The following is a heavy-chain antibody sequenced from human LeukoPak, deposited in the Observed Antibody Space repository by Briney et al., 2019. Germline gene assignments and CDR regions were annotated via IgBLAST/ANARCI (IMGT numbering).Heavy chain of an antibody. J-gene: IGHJ5*02. CDR1: GYTFTSYG. D-gene: IGHD3-22*01. CDR3: ARGGDSSGWWSWFDP. Sequence: ASVKVSCKASGYTFTSYGISWVRQAPGQGLEWMGWISAYNGNTNYAQKLQGRVTMTTDTSTSTAYMELRSLRSDDTVVYYCARGGDSSGWWSWFDPWGQGTLVTVSS. CDR2: ISAYNGNT. V-gene: IGHV1-18*01.